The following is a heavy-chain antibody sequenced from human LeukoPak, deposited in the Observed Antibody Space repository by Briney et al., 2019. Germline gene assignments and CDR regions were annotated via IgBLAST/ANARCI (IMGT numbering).Heavy chain of an antibody. J-gene: IGHJ5*02. CDR1: GFTFSSYS. Sequence: GGSLRLSCAASGFTFSSYSMNWVRQAPGKGLEWVSSISTSSSYIYYADSVRGRFTISRDNAKNSLYLQMNSLRAEDTAVYSCARGADGVSSNSRGWFDPWGQGTLVTVSS. CDR3: ARGADGVSSNSRGWFDP. D-gene: IGHD2-15*01. CDR2: ISTSSSYI. V-gene: IGHV3-21*01.